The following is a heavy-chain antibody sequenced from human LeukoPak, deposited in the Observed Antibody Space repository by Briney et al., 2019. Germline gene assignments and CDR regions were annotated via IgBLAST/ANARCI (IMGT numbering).Heavy chain of an antibody. CDR3: AREVVVAAHNWFDP. D-gene: IGHD2-15*01. J-gene: IGHJ5*02. CDR2: ISSNGGST. CDR1: GFTFSSYA. Sequence: GGSLRLTCAASGFTFSSYAMHWVRQAPGKGLEYVSAISSNGGSTYYANSVKGRFTISRDNSKNTLYLQMGSLRAEDMAVYYCAREVVVAAHNWFDPWGQGTLVTVSS. V-gene: IGHV3-64*01.